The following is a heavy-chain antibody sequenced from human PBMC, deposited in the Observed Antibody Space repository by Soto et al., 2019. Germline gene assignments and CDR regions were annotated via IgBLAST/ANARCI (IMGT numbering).Heavy chain of an antibody. D-gene: IGHD3-3*01. V-gene: IGHV1-8*01. CDR1: GYTFTSYD. Sequence: QVQLVQSGAEVKKPGASVKVSCKASGYTFTSYDINWVRQATGQGLEWMGWMNPNSGNTGYAQKFQGRVTMTRNTSISTAYMELSSLRSEDTAVYYCARGLSRPPDDFWSGPHHPWGQGTLVTVSS. CDR3: ARGLSRPPDDFWSGPHHP. CDR2: MNPNSGNT. J-gene: IGHJ5*02.